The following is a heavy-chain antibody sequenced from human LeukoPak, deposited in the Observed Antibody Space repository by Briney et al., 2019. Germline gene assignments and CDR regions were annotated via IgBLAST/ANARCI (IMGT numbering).Heavy chain of an antibody. J-gene: IGHJ4*02. V-gene: IGHV3-23*01. CDR1: GFTFNNYA. D-gene: IGHD4-17*01. CDR3: AKDGPYGDYYFDY. CDR2: ISGSGGTT. Sequence: GGSLRLSCAASGFTFNNYAMNWVRQAPGKGLEWVSVISGSGGTTYYADSVKGRFTISRDSSKNTLYLQMNSLRAEDTAVYYCAKDGPYGDYYFDYWGQGTLVTVSS.